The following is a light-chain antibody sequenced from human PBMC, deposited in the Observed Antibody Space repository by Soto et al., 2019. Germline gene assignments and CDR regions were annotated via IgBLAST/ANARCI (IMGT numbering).Light chain of an antibody. J-gene: IGKJ1*01. CDR3: QQYNDYSWT. V-gene: IGKV1-5*03. CDR2: KAS. CDR1: QSISAW. Sequence: DIQMTQSPSAPSASVGDRWSIIIRASQSISAWLAWYQQRPGKAPRLLIYKASTLEIGVPSRFSGSGSGTEFTLTISSLQPDDVAIYYCQQYNDYSWTFGQGTKVDIK.